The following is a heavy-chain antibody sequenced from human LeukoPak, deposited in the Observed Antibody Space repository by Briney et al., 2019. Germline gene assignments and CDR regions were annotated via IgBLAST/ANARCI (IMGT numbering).Heavy chain of an antibody. D-gene: IGHD6-19*01. Sequence: SETLSLTCTVSGGSISSYYWSWIRQPPGKGLEWIGYIYYSSSTNYNPSLKSRVTISVDTSKYQFSLKLSSVTAADTAVYHCARIIAVAGKVLELDYWGQGTLVTVSS. V-gene: IGHV4-59*01. J-gene: IGHJ4*02. CDR2: IYYSSST. CDR3: ARIIAVAGKVLELDY. CDR1: GGSISSYY.